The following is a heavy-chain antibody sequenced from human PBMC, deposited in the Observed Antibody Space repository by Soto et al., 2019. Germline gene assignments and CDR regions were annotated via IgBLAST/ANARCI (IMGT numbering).Heavy chain of an antibody. CDR3: ARGRLLPAVNFDY. CDR1: GASISRYY. V-gene: IGHV4-59*12. J-gene: IGHJ4*02. Sequence: SETLSLTCTVSGASISRYYWSWIRQSPGKGLEWIGYLYNTGSTNYNPSLKSRVTISVNTSKNQFSLKLSSVTAADTAVYYCARGRLLPAVNFDYWGQGTLVTVSS. CDR2: LYNTGST. D-gene: IGHD2-2*01.